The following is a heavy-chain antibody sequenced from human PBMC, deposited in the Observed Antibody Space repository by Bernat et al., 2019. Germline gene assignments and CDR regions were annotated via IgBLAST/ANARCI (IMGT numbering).Heavy chain of an antibody. Sequence: QLQLQESGPGLVKPSETLSLTCTVSGGSISSSSYYWGWIRQPPGKGLEWIGSIYYSGSTYYNPSLKSRVTISVDTSKNQFSLKLSSVTAADTAVNYCAAYYYDSSGYAFFQNINDYWGQGTLVTVSS. CDR2: IYYSGST. CDR3: AAYYYDSSGYAFFQNINDY. CDR1: GGSISSSSYY. J-gene: IGHJ4*02. V-gene: IGHV4-39*01. D-gene: IGHD3-22*01.